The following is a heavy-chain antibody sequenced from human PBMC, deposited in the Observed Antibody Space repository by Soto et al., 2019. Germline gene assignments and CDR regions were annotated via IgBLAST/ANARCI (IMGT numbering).Heavy chain of an antibody. J-gene: IGHJ6*02. Sequence: GGSLRLSCAASGFTFSNAWMSWVRQAPGKGLEWVGRIKSKTDGGTTDYAAPVKGRFTISRDDSKNTLYLQMNSLKTEDTAVYYCTTDRRSPTPYYYYYGMDVWGQGTTVTVSS. V-gene: IGHV3-15*01. CDR3: TTDRRSPTPYYYYYGMDV. D-gene: IGHD4-17*01. CDR2: IKSKTDGGTT. CDR1: GFTFSNAW.